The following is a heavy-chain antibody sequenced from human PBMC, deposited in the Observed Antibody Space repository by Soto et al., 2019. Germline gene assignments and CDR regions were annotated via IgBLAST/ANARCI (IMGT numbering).Heavy chain of an antibody. J-gene: IGHJ3*02. D-gene: IGHD1-1*01. V-gene: IGHV4-34*01. CDR2: INHSGST. CDR3: VRVYNDAFDI. Sequence: SETLSLTCAVYGGSFSGYYWSWIRQPPGKGLEWIGEINHSGSTNYNPSLKSRVTISVDSSKNQFSLKLGSVTAADTAVFYCVRVYNDAFDIWGQGTMVTVSS. CDR1: GGSFSGYY.